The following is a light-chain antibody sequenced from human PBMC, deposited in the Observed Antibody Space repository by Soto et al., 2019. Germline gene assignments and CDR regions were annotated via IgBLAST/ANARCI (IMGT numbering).Light chain of an antibody. CDR1: SSNIGAGYD. CDR3: QSYDSSLSGLYV. V-gene: IGLV1-40*01. CDR2: GNS. Sequence: QSVLTQPPSVSGAPGQRVTISCTGSSSNIGAGYDVHWYQQLPGTAPKLLIYGNSNRPSGVPDRFSGSKSGTSASLAITGLKAEDAADYYCQSYDSSLSGLYVFGTGNKVTVL. J-gene: IGLJ1*01.